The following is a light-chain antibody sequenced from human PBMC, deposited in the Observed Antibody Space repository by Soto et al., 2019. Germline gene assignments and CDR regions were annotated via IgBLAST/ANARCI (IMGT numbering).Light chain of an antibody. V-gene: IGKV3-15*01. J-gene: IGKJ1*01. CDR3: QQYNSYST. CDR1: QSFSSN. Sequence: ELVMTQSPATLSVFPGERAPLFCRASQSFSSNVAWYQQTPGPAPRILIYGTSTRVTGIPARFSGSGSGTEFTLTISSLQPDDFATYYCQQYNSYSTLGQGTKVDI. CDR2: GTS.